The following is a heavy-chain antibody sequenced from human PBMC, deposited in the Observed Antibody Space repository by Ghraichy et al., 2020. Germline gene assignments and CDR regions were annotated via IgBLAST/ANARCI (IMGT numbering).Heavy chain of an antibody. V-gene: IGHV4-39*01. J-gene: IGHJ4*02. Sequence: SETLSLTCTVSGGSISSSSYYWAWIRQPPGKGLEWIGSIYYSGSTYYNPSLKSRVTISVDTSKNQFSLKLSSVTAADTAVYYCARHFTGFDYWGQGTLVTVSS. CDR3: ARHFTGFDY. D-gene: IGHD1-14*01. CDR1: GGSISSSSYY. CDR2: IYYSGST.